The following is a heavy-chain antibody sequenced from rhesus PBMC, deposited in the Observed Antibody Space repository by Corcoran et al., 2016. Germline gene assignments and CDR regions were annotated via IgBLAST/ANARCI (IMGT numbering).Heavy chain of an antibody. D-gene: IGHD1-14*01. CDR1: GGSFSGYY. J-gene: IGHJ4*01. Sequence: QVQLQESGPGLVKPSETLSLTCAVSGGSFSGYYWGWIRQPQGKGLEWIGFIAVTSGATDSTPSRQCRVTISTDPSRNQFSLTLNAVTAADTAVYYCARGRTSWHVDYWGQGVLVTVSS. V-gene: IGHV4-165*01. CDR2: IAVTSGAT. CDR3: ARGRTSWHVDY.